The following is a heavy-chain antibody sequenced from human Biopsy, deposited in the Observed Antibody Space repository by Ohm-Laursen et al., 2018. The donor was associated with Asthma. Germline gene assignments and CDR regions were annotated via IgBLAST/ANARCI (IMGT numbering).Heavy chain of an antibody. D-gene: IGHD1-26*01. V-gene: IGHV3-30*18. J-gene: IGHJ4*02. CDR2: ISFDGSNK. Sequence: SLRLSCAASGFTFSNYGMHWVRQAPGKGLDWVAVISFDGSNKNYTDSVKGRFTIPRDKSRNTLHLQMNSLRAEDTAVYYCAKDVFPGWELRRGPDYWGQGTLVTVSS. CDR3: AKDVFPGWELRRGPDY. CDR1: GFTFSNYG.